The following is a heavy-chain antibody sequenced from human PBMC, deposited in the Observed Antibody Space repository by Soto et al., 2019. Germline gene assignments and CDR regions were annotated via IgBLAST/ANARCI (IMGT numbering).Heavy chain of an antibody. V-gene: IGHV1-2*04. J-gene: IGHJ5*02. CDR3: ARSMTGIAADGTHPPAWFDP. Sequence: ASVKVSCKASGYTFTGYYMHWVRQAPGQGLEWMGWINPNSGGTNYAQKFQGWVTMTRDTSISTAYMELSRLRSDDTAVYYCARSMTGIAADGTHPPAWFDPWGQGTLVTVSS. CDR1: GYTFTGYY. CDR2: INPNSGGT. D-gene: IGHD6-13*01.